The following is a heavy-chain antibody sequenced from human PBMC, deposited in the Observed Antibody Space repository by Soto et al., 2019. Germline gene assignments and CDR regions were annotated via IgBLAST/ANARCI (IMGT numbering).Heavy chain of an antibody. D-gene: IGHD6-19*01. V-gene: IGHV3-30*18. CDR3: AKALPMYASGWYCFYGMDV. CDR1: GFTFSNYG. Sequence: PGGSLRLSCAASGFTFSNYGMHWVRQAPGKGLEWVSVISYDGRNKYYADSVKGRFTVSRNNSKSTLFLQVDSLTAEDTAVYYCAKALPMYASGWYCFYGMDVWGQGTTVTVSS. CDR2: ISYDGRNK. J-gene: IGHJ6*02.